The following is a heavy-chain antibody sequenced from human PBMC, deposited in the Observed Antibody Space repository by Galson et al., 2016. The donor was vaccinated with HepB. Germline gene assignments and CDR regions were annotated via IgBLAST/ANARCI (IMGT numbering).Heavy chain of an antibody. CDR1: GYTFINYG. J-gene: IGHJ4*02. Sequence: SVKVSCKASGYTFINYGISWVRQAPGQGLEWMGWISAYNGNTNYVEKFQGRVTMTTDTSTSTAYMELRSLRSDDTAVYYCARDLQYFDCPEYWGQGTLVTVSS. V-gene: IGHV1-18*01. D-gene: IGHD3-9*01. CDR3: ARDLQYFDCPEY. CDR2: ISAYNGNT.